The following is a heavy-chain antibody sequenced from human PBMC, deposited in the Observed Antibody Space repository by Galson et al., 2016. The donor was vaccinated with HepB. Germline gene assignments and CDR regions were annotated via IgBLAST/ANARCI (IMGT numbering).Heavy chain of an antibody. Sequence: RLSCADSRIIFSDYVFHWVRQAPGKGLEWVALISYDGSKILYGDSVKGRFTISRDNVKHTVYLQLNSLRLEDTGLYYCAGVSGYADGRMDFWGQGSMVTGSS. V-gene: IGHV3-30*04. CDR2: ISYDGSKI. CDR1: RIIFSDYV. CDR3: AGVSGYADGRMDF. J-gene: IGHJ4*02. D-gene: IGHD3-3*01.